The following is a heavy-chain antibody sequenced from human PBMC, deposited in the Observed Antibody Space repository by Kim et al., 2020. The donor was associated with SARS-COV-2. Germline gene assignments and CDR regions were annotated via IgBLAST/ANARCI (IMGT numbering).Heavy chain of an antibody. Sequence: SRVTISVDTSKNQFSLKLSSVTAADTAVYYCAGMEWSDSSGFDRIYYFDCWGQGTLVTVSS. CDR3: AGMEWSDSSGFDRIYYFDC. J-gene: IGHJ4*02. D-gene: IGHD3-22*01. V-gene: IGHV4-34*01.